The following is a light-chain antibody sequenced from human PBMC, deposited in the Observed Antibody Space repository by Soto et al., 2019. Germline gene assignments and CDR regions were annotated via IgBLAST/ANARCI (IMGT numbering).Light chain of an antibody. Sequence: EIVLTQSPGTLSLSPGEGATLSCRASQSVTSTYLAWYLQKPGQGPRLLIYGSSNRPAVIPDRFTSSGSGTDFTLTISRLEPEDVGVYYCQQYDASPLTFGGGTTVEL. CDR2: GSS. CDR3: QQYDASPLT. CDR1: QSVTSTY. V-gene: IGKV3-20*01. J-gene: IGKJ4*01.